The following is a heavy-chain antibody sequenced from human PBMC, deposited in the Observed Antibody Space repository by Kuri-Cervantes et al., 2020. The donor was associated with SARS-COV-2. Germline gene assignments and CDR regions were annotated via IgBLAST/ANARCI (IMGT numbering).Heavy chain of an antibody. J-gene: IGHJ4*02. D-gene: IGHD1-1*01. CDR1: GFTLSTYW. CDR2: INPDGSYT. Sequence: LSLTCAASGFTLSTYWMYWVRQAPGKGLVWVSRINPDGSYTNNADSVKGRFTLSRDNAKNMLFLQMNSLRAEDTAVYYCVRDGDHWNFDYWGQGTLVTVSS. V-gene: IGHV3-74*01. CDR3: VRDGDHWNFDY.